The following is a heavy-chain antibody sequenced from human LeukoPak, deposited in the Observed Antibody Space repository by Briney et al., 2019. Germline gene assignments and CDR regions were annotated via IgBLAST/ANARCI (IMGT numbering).Heavy chain of an antibody. Sequence: SETLSLTCAVYGGSFSGYYWGWIRQPPGKGLEWIGEINHSGSTNYNPSLKSRVTISVDTSKNQFSLKLSSVTAADTAVYYCARGVGSGSYYESYYYYGMDVWGQGTTVTVSS. D-gene: IGHD3-10*01. J-gene: IGHJ6*02. CDR1: GGSFSGYY. V-gene: IGHV4-34*01. CDR3: ARGVGSGSYYESYYYYGMDV. CDR2: INHSGST.